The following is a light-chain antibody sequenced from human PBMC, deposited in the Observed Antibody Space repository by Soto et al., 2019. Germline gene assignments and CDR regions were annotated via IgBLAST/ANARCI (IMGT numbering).Light chain of an antibody. CDR2: GAS. CDR3: QQYGSSPPWT. Sequence: EIVLTQSPGILSLSPGERATLSCRASQSVSNDFLAWYQQKPGQAPRLLIYGASSRATGIPDRFSGSGSGTDFTLTISRLEPEDFAVYYCQQYGSSPPWTFGQGTKVDIK. J-gene: IGKJ1*01. CDR1: QSVSNDF. V-gene: IGKV3-20*01.